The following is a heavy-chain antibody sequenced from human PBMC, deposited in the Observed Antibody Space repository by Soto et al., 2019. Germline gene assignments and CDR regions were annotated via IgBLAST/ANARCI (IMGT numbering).Heavy chain of an antibody. V-gene: IGHV4-39*01. CDR1: GGSISVNDYY. CDR3: ARLPRSDFWT. D-gene: IGHD3-3*01. Sequence: QLQLQESGPGLVKPSETLSLTCTVSGGSISVNDYYWGWFRQTPGKGLEWIGNVYYTGSTYYNPSPKSRLSMSVDPSKSQFSLNLNSVTAADTAVYYCARLPRSDFWTWGQGILVTVSS. CDR2: VYYTGST. J-gene: IGHJ5*02.